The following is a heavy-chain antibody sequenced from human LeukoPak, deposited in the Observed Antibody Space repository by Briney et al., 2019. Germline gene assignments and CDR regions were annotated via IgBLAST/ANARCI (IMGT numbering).Heavy chain of an antibody. V-gene: IGHV1-18*01. J-gene: IGHJ6*03. D-gene: IGHD4-17*01. CDR3: ARVGGNLYGDFDYYYYMDV. CDR1: GYTFTSYG. Sequence: ASVKVSCKASGYTFTSYGISWVRQAPGQGLEWMGWISAYNGNTNYAQKLQGRVTMTTDTSTSTAYMELRSLRSDDTAVYYCARVGGNLYGDFDYYYYMDVWGKGTTVTVSS. CDR2: ISAYNGNT.